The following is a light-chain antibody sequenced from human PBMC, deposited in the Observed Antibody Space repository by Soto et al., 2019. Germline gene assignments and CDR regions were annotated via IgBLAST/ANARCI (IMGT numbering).Light chain of an antibody. CDR3: QHYDSSPWT. V-gene: IGKV3-20*01. CDR1: QSVSSSF. Sequence: EIVLTQSPGTLSLSPGERATLSCRASQSVSSSFLAWYQQKPGQAPRLLIYGASSRATGIPDRFSGSGSGTDFTLTISRLEPADFAVYYCQHYDSSPWTFGQGTKVEIK. J-gene: IGKJ1*01. CDR2: GAS.